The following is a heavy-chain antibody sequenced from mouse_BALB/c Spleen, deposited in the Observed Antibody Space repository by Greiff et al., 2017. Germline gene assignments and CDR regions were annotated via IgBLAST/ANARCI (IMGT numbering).Heavy chain of an antibody. D-gene: IGHD2-10*01. CDR3: ARGLPSMDY. CDR2: ISDGGSYT. CDR1: GFTFSDYY. Sequence: EVKLVESGGGLVKPGGSLKLSCAASGFTFSDYYMYWVRQTPEKRLEWVATISDGGSYTYYPDSVKGRVTISRDNAKNNLYLQMSSLKSEDTAMYYCARGLPSMDYWGQGTSVTVSS. V-gene: IGHV5-4*02. J-gene: IGHJ4*01.